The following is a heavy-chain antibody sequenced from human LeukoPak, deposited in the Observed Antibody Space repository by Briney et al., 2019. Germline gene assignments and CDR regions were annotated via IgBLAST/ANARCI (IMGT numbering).Heavy chain of an antibody. CDR3: ARSALKYYSSGSYF. D-gene: IGHD3-10*01. Sequence: GASVEVSCKASGYSFDNYGFSWMRQAPGQGLEWMGWISTKNDKTNYAPKFQDRVTMTTDTSTSTAYMELRNLRSDDTAVYYCARSALKYYSSGSYFWGQGTLVTVSS. CDR1: GYSFDNYG. J-gene: IGHJ4*02. V-gene: IGHV1-18*04. CDR2: ISTKNDKT.